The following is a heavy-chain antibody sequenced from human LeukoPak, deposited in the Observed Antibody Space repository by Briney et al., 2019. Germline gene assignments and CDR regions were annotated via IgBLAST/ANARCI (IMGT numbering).Heavy chain of an antibody. V-gene: IGHV3-66*01. CDR3: ARGGESSGYYYADY. CDR2: IFSGGST. J-gene: IGHJ4*02. CDR1: GFTVSSNY. D-gene: IGHD3-22*01. Sequence: GGSLRLSCAVSGFTVSSNYMSLVRPAPGYGLELVLVIFSGGSTYYADSVKGRFTISRDDSKNTVYLQMNSLRAEDTSVYFCARGGESSGYYYADYGGQGTLVTVSS.